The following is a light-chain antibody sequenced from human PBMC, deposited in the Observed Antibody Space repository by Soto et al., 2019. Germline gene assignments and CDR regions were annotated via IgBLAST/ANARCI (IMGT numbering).Light chain of an antibody. V-gene: IGKV1-5*01. J-gene: IGKJ2*01. CDR1: QAPGGF. Sequence: DIQVTQSPSTLSASVGDRATITCRASQAPGGFLAWFQQKPGKAPKLLIYDASNLQTGVPRRFSSRPSGAEIPLTSSGLQADVYASYFWLQYDSYPYSFGQGTKVEIK. CDR2: DAS. CDR3: LQYDSYPYS.